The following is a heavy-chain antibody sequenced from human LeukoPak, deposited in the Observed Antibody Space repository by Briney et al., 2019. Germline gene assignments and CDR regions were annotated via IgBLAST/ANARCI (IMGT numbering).Heavy chain of an antibody. V-gene: IGHV4-61*02. CDR3: ARDGGEWELLDY. Sequence: SQTLSLTCTVSGGSISSGSYYWSWIRQPAGEGLEWIGRIYTSGSTNYNPSLKSRVTISVDTSKNQFSLKLSSVTAADTAVYYCARDGGEWELLDYWGQGTLVTVSS. J-gene: IGHJ4*02. CDR1: GGSISSGSYY. D-gene: IGHD1-26*01. CDR2: IYTSGST.